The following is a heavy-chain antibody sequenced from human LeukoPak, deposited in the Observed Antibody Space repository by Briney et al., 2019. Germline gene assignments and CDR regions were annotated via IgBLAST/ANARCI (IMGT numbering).Heavy chain of an antibody. D-gene: IGHD3-9*01. J-gene: IGHJ4*02. Sequence: QSGGSLRLSCTASGFTFGDYAMSWVRQAPGKGLEWVGFIRSKAYGGTTEYAASVKGRFTISRDDSKSIAYLQMNSLKTEDTAVYYCTRALRYFDWLHRNRYYFDYWGQGTLVTVSS. CDR3: TRALRYFDWLHRNRYYFDY. V-gene: IGHV3-49*04. CDR1: GFTFGDYA. CDR2: IRSKAYGGTT.